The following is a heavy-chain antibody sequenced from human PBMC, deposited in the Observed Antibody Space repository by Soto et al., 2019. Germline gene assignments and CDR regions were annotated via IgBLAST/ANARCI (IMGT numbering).Heavy chain of an antibody. Sequence: GESLKISCKGSGYSFTSYWISWVRQMPGKGLEWMGRIDPSDSYTNYSPSFQGHVTISADKSISTAYLQWSSLKASDTAMYYCARQSSSKLDYYYYGMDVWGQGTTVTVS. J-gene: IGHJ6*02. CDR1: GYSFTSYW. CDR3: ARQSSSKLDYYYYGMDV. D-gene: IGHD6-13*01. CDR2: IDPSDSYT. V-gene: IGHV5-10-1*01.